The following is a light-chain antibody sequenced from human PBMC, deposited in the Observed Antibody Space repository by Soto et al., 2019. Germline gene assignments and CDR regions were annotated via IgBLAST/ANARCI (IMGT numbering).Light chain of an antibody. Sequence: HSVLTQPPSASGSPGQSVTISCTGTSSDVGGYNYVSWYQQHPGKAPKLMIYEVSKRPSGVPDRFSGSKSGNTASLTASGFQAEDEADYYCSSFAGSNPFVSYVFGTGTKVTVL. CDR3: SSFAGSNPFVSYV. V-gene: IGLV2-8*01. CDR1: SSDVGGYNY. CDR2: EVS. J-gene: IGLJ1*01.